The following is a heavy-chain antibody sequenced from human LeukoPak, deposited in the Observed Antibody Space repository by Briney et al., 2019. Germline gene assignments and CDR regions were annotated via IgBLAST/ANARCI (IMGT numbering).Heavy chain of an antibody. V-gene: IGHV4-34*01. CDR1: GGSLSGYY. Sequence: SETLSLTCAVYGGSLSGYYWSWIRQPPGKGLEWIGEINHSGSTNYNPSLKSRVTISVDTSKNQFSLKLSSVTAADTAVYYCARSGYQLPVDYWGQGTLVTVSS. D-gene: IGHD2-2*01. CDR3: ARSGYQLPVDY. J-gene: IGHJ4*02. CDR2: INHSGST.